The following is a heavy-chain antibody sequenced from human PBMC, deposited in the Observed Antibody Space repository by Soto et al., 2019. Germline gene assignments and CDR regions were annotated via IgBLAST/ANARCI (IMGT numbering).Heavy chain of an antibody. J-gene: IGHJ4*02. CDR3: AERILFSDSWYYDY. CDR2: NSGRGRST. D-gene: IGHD6-13*01. Sequence: AGSLRLSCAASGFSVSSSAMSWVRHPPGKGLEWGSVNSGRGRSTDYADSVRGRFTMSRDNSKNRVFLQMHGLRAEDTAVNYCAERILFSDSWYYDYWGQRPLGAVCS. V-gene: IGHV3-23*01. CDR1: GFSVSSSA.